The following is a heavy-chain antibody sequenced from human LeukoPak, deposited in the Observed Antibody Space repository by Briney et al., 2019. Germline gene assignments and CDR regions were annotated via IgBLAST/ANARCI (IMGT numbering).Heavy chain of an antibody. D-gene: IGHD1-26*01. CDR2: INPNSGGT. J-gene: IGHJ5*02. CDR3: ARALVRAIGWFDP. CDR1: GYTFTGYY. V-gene: IGHV1-2*02. Sequence: ASVKVSCKASGYTFTGYYMHWVRQAPGQGLEWMGWINPNSGGTNYAQKFQGRVTMTRDTSISTAYMELSRLRSDDTAVYYCARALVRAIGWFDPWGQGTLVTVSS.